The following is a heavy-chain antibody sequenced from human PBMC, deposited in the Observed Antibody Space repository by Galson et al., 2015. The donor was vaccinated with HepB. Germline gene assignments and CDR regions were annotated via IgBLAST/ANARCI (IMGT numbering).Heavy chain of an antibody. D-gene: IGHD5-18*01. CDR3: ARGCLYSFFY. CDR2: IYPGVSDI. J-gene: IGHJ4*02. V-gene: IGHV5-51*01. Sequence: QSGAEVKKPGESLRISCKTSGYRFTTNWIGWVRQMPGKGLEWMGLIYPGVSDIRYSPSFQGQVTISADKSITTAYLQWNTLKASDTAMYYCARGCLYSFFYWGQGTQVTVSS. CDR1: GYRFTTNW.